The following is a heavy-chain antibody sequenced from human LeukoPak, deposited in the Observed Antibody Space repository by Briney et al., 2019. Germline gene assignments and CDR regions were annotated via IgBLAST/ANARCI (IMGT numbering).Heavy chain of an antibody. D-gene: IGHD6-19*01. CDR2: IYSAGST. CDR1: GFTTSNSH. V-gene: IGHV3-53*01. Sequence: GGSLRLSCVASGFTTSNSHMSWVRQAPGKGLEWVSLIYSAGSTYYADSVKGRFTISRDNAKNTLYLQMNSLRTEDTAVYYCARILMALAGPFVSWRQGALVIVSS. CDR3: ARILMALAGPFVS. J-gene: IGHJ4*01.